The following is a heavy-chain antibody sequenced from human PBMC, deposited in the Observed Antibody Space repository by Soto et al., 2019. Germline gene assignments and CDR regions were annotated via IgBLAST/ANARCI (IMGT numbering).Heavy chain of an antibody. V-gene: IGHV3-23*01. D-gene: IGHD3-10*01. CDR3: AKALNYYGSGSYYYYYGMDV. CDR2: ISGSGGST. J-gene: IGHJ6*02. CDR1: GFTFSSYA. Sequence: FLRLSCAASGFTFSSYAMSWVRQAPGKGLEWVSAISGSGGSTYYADSVKGRFTISRDNSKNTLYLQMNSLRAEDTAVYYCAKALNYYGSGSYYYYYGMDVWGQGTTVTVSS.